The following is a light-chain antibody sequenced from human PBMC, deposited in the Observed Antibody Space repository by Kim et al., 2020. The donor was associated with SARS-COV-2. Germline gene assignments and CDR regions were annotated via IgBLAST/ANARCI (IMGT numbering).Light chain of an antibody. J-gene: IGLJ2*01. CDR1: KIGSKI. CDR3: QVWDSSSVV. Sequence: SYELTQPLSVSVALGQTARITCGGSKIGSKIVQWYQQKPGQAPVLVIYRDNKRPSGIPERFSGSNSRSTATLVINRAEAGDESDYYCQVWDSSSVVFGGGTQLTVL. V-gene: IGLV3-9*01. CDR2: RDN.